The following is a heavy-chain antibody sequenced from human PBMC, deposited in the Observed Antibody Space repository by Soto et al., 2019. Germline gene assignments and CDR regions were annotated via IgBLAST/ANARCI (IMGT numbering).Heavy chain of an antibody. J-gene: IGHJ6*02. Sequence: VQLVESGGGVVQPGRSLRLSCAASGFTFSSYGMHWVRQAPGKGLEWVAVIWYDGSNKYYADSVKGRFTISRDNSKNTLYLQMNSLRAEDTAVYYCARAWGVPWYYYGMDVWGQGTTVTVSS. CDR3: ARAWGVPWYYYGMDV. CDR2: IWYDGSNK. CDR1: GFTFSSYG. V-gene: IGHV3-33*01. D-gene: IGHD3-16*01.